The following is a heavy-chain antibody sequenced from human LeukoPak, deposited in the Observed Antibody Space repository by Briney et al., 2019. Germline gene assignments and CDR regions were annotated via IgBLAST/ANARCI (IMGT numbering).Heavy chain of an antibody. V-gene: IGHV1-18*01. CDR1: GYTCTTYS. CDR3: ATATQPRGYFLH. CDR2: ISVNNGGT. Sequence: ASVKVSCKASGYTCTTYSLAWVRQAPGQSLEWMGWISVNNGGTNYAQSFQDRVTLTRDTSTNIAYLELRSLRSDDTAIIYCATATQPRGYFLHWGQGTLVTVSS. J-gene: IGHJ1*01. D-gene: IGHD2-2*01.